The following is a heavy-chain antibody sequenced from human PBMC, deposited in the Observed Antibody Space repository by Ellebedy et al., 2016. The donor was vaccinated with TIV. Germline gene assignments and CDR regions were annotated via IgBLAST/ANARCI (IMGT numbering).Heavy chain of an antibody. D-gene: IGHD3-10*01. V-gene: IGHV4-34*01. CDR2: INHSGST. CDR3: ARAREVLWFGELPPFDY. J-gene: IGHJ4*02. Sequence: SETLSLXCAVYGGSFSGYYWSWIRQPPGKGLEWTGEINHSGSTNYNPSLKSRVTISADTSKNQFSLKLSSVTAADTAVYYCARAREVLWFGELPPFDYWGQGTLVTVSS. CDR1: GGSFSGYY.